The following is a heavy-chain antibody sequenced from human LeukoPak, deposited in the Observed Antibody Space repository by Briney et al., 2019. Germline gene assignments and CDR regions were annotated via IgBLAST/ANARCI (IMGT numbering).Heavy chain of an antibody. J-gene: IGHJ3*02. CDR3: ARDMIVVVMGDAFDI. CDR2: ISSSSSYI. Sequence: GGALRLSCAASGFTFGDFAMNWVRQAPGKGLEWVSSISSSSSYIYYADSVKGRFTISRDNAKNSLYLQMNSLRAEDTAVYYCARDMIVVVMGDAFDIWGQGTMVTVSS. V-gene: IGHV3-21*01. D-gene: IGHD3-22*01. CDR1: GFTFGDFA.